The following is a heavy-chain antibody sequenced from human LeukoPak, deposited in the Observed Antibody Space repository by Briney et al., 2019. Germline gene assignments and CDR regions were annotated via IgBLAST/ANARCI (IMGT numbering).Heavy chain of an antibody. CDR2: ISGSGGST. CDR1: GFTFSSYA. J-gene: IGHJ4*02. CDR3: AKDRRSGGWHFDY. Sequence: QTGGSLRLSCAGSGFTFSSYAMSWVRQASGKGLEWVSAISGSGGSTYYADSVKGRFTISRDNSKNTLYLQMNSLRAEDTAVYYCAKDRRSGGWHFDYWGQGTLVTVSS. D-gene: IGHD6-19*01. V-gene: IGHV3-23*01.